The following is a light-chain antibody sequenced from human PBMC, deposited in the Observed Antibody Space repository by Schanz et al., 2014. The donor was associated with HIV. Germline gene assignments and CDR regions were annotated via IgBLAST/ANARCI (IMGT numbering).Light chain of an antibody. CDR3: SSYRSSSTL. CDR2: DVN. Sequence: QSALTQPASVSGSPGQSIAISCTGTSSDVGGYNYVSWYQQHPNKAPKLIIYDVNNRPSGVSNRFSGSKSGNTASLTISGLQAEDEADYYCSSYRSSSTLFGGGTKLTVL. J-gene: IGLJ3*02. V-gene: IGLV2-14*03. CDR1: SSDVGGYNY.